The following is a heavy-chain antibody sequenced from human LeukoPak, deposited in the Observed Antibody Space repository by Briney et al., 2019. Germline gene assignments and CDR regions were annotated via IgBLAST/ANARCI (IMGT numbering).Heavy chain of an antibody. J-gene: IGHJ4*02. D-gene: IGHD3-16*01. V-gene: IGHV1-8*01. CDR3: ARVGTRYAWGSPTSNY. CDR1: GYTFTSYD. CDR2: MNPNSGNT. Sequence: ASVKVSCKASGYTFTSYDINWVRQATGQGLEWMGWMNPNSGNTGYAQKFQGRVTMTRNTSISTAYMELSSLRSEDTAVYYCARVGTRYAWGSPTSNYWGQGTLVTVSS.